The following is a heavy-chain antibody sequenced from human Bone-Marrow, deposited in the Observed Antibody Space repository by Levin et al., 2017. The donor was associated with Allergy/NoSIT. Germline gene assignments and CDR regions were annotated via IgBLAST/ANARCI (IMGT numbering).Heavy chain of an antibody. CDR2: INHSGST. J-gene: IGHJ1*01. Sequence: SQTLSLTCAVYGGSFSGYYWSWIRQPPGKGLEWIGEINHSGSTNYNPSLKSRVTISVDTSKNQFSLKLSSVTAADTAVYYCARGSEQWLVYEYFQHWGQGTLVTVSS. D-gene: IGHD6-19*01. CDR3: ARGSEQWLVYEYFQH. V-gene: IGHV4-34*01. CDR1: GGSFSGYY.